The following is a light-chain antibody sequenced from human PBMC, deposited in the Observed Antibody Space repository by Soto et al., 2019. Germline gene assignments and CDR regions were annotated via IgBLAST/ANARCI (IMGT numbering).Light chain of an antibody. V-gene: IGKV3-11*01. Sequence: EVVLTKSPATLSLSPGDAATLSCKVSQPITNFFAGNQQRSGQPPRLLISDASDRAPGVPARFSGSGSGTVFTLTIPSLETDDFADYYCLQRSKWPLTFGGGKRV. CDR3: LQRSKWPLT. CDR1: QPITNF. J-gene: IGKJ4*01. CDR2: DAS.